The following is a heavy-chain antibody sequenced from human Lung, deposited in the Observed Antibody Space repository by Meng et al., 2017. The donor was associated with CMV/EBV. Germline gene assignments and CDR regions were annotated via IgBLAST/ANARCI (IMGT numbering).Heavy chain of an antibody. CDR2: VSHSGSP. J-gene: IGHJ6*02. CDR1: DYSISSGHY. V-gene: IGHV4-38-2*02. D-gene: IGHD5-24*01. Sequence: SETLSLTCTVSDYSISSGHYWGWIRQPPGKGLEWIGSVSHSGSPYYNPSLMRRATTSFDTSKNQFSLKLRSVTAADTAVYYCAREMATIYWWGNAMDVWGQGXTVTVSS. CDR3: AREMATIYWWGNAMDV.